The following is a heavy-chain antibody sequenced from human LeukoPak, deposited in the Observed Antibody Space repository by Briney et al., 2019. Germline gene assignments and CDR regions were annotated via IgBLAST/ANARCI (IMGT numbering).Heavy chain of an antibody. J-gene: IGHJ1*01. CDR3: AKDPVAVAGTANYFQH. V-gene: IGHV3-30*18. D-gene: IGHD6-19*01. CDR2: ISYDGRNK. Sequence: GGSLRLSCAASGFTFSSCGMHWVRQAPGKGLEWVAVISYDGRNKYYADSVKGRFTISRDNSKNTLCLQMDSLRTEDTAVYYCAKDPVAVAGTANYFQHWGQGTLVTVSS. CDR1: GFTFSSCG.